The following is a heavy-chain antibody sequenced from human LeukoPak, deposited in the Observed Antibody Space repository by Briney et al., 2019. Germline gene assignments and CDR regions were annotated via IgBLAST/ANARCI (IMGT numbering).Heavy chain of an antibody. V-gene: IGHV3-11*01. D-gene: IGHD5-18*01. Sequence: GGSLRLSCAASGFTFSDYYMSWIRQAPGKGLEWVSYISSSGSTICYADSVKGRFTISRDNGKNSLSLQMNSPRAEDTAVYYCARVEYLYGYGSWGPGTLVTVSS. CDR1: GFTFSDYY. CDR2: ISSSGSTI. CDR3: ARVEYLYGYGS. J-gene: IGHJ5*02.